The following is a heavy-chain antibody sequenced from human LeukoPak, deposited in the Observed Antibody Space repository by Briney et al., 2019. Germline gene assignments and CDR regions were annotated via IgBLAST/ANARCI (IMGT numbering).Heavy chain of an antibody. V-gene: IGHV4-34*01. Sequence: SETLSLTCAVYGGSFSGYYWNWIRQPPGKGLEWIGEINHSGSTNYSPSLKSRVTISVDTSKNQFSLKLSSVTAADTAVYYCARVLSRGYSSSWYSASRGHDAFDIWGQGTVVTVSS. CDR1: GGSFSGYY. CDR3: ARVLSRGYSSSWYSASRGHDAFDI. CDR2: INHSGST. D-gene: IGHD6-13*01. J-gene: IGHJ3*02.